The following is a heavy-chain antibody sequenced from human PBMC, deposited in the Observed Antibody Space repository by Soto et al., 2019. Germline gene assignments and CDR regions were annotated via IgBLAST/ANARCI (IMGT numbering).Heavy chain of an antibody. CDR1: GYTLTELS. V-gene: IGHV1-24*01. CDR3: ATDRPRSYYYGSGSGVHAFDI. J-gene: IGHJ3*02. D-gene: IGHD3-10*01. Sequence: GASVKVSCKVSGYTLTELSRHWVRQAPGKGLGWMGGFDPEDGETIYAQKFQGRVTMTEDTSTDTAYMELSSLRSEDTAVYYCATDRPRSYYYGSGSGVHAFDIWGQGTMVTVSS. CDR2: FDPEDGET.